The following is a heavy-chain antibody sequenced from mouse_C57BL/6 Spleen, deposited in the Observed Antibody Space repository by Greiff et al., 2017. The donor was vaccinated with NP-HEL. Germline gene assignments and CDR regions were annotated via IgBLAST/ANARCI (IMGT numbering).Heavy chain of an antibody. D-gene: IGHD1-1*01. CDR3: ARFLYGSSYGYYAMDY. CDR1: GYTFTSYG. V-gene: IGHV1-81*01. CDR2: IYPRSGNT. J-gene: IGHJ4*01. Sequence: QVQLQQSGAELARPGASVKLSCKASGYTFTSYGISWVKQRTGQGLEWIGEIYPRSGNTYYNEKFKGKATLTADKSSSTAYMELRSLTSEDSAVYFCARFLYGSSYGYYAMDYWGQGTSVTVSS.